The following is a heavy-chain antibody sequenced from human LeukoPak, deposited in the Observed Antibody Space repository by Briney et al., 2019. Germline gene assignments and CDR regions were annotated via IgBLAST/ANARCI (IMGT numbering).Heavy chain of an antibody. CDR3: ARGVVTQDAFDI. V-gene: IGHV1-69*05. D-gene: IGHD4-23*01. CDR1: GGTFSSYA. J-gene: IGHJ3*02. Sequence: GSSVKVSCKASGGTFSSYAITWVRQAPGQGLEWMGGIIPIFGTANYAQKFQGRVTITTDESTSTAYMELSSLRSEDTAVYYCARGVVTQDAFDIWGQGTMVTVSS. CDR2: IIPIFGTA.